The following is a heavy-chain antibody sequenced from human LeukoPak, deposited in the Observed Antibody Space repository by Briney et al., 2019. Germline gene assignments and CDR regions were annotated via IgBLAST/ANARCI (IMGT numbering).Heavy chain of an antibody. CDR3: ATDDQVMLTFGGVINLPFDY. J-gene: IGHJ4*02. V-gene: IGHV1-24*01. CDR1: GNTLTESA. Sequence: ASVKVSCKVSGNTLTESAVHWVRQAPGKGLEWMGGFDREDGEIVYAQKFKGRVTLTEDTSTDTAYMELSSLSSEDTAMYYCATDDQVMLTFGGVINLPFDYWGRGTLVTVSS. D-gene: IGHD3-16*02. CDR2: FDREDGEI.